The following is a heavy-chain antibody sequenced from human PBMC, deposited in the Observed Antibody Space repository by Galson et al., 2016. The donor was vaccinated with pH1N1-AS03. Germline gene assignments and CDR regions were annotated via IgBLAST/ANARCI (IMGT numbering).Heavy chain of an antibody. J-gene: IGHJ6*02. Sequence: PALVTPPQTLTLTCAISGFSLPTSGMCVNWIRQPPGKALEWLARIDWDDDQYFSTSLKTRLTISRDTSKNHVVLTLTNMGPEDTGTYYCARGIRPYYYAMDVWGQGTTVTVSS. CDR1: GFSLPTSGMC. CDR2: IDWDDDQ. D-gene: IGHD3-3*02. CDR3: ARGIRPYYYAMDV. V-gene: IGHV2-70*11.